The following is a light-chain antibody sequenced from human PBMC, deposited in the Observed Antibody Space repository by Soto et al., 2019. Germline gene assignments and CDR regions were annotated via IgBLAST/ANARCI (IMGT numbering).Light chain of an antibody. CDR1: ESVGSH. J-gene: IGKJ1*01. CDR3: QQYDIWPPWT. CDR2: GVS. Sequence: DTVMTQSPATLSVSPGETATLSCRASESVGSHLAWYQQKPGQAPRLLIYGVSTRATGIPVRFRGSGSETKFTLTISSLQSDDFAVYYCQQYDIWPPWTFGQGTKV. V-gene: IGKV3-15*01.